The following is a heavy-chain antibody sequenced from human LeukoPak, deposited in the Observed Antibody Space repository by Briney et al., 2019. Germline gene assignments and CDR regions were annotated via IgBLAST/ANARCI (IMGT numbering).Heavy chain of an antibody. V-gene: IGHV3-23*01. CDR2: ISGSGGST. D-gene: IGHD3-10*01. CDR1: GFTFSSYA. J-gene: IGHJ4*02. CDR3: AKGNYYGSGSHFDY. Sequence: EGSLRLSCAASGFTFSSYAMSWVRQAPGKGLEWVSAISGSGGSTYYAGSVKGRFTISRDNSKNTLYLQMNSLRAEDTAVYYCAKGNYYGSGSHFDYWGQGTLVTVSS.